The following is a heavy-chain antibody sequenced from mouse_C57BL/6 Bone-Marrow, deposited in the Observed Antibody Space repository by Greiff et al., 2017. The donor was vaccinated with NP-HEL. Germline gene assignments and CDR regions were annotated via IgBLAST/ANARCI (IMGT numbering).Heavy chain of an antibody. CDR3: ARAAYYSNYLFAY. J-gene: IGHJ3*01. CDR2: IYPGSGNT. CDR1: GYTFTDYY. V-gene: IGHV1-76*01. D-gene: IGHD2-5*01. Sequence: QVHVKQSGAELVRPGASVKPSCKASGYTFTDYYINWVKQRPGQGLEWIARIYPGSGNTYYNEKFKGKATLTAEKSSSTAYMQLSSLTSEDSAVYFCARAAYYSNYLFAYWGQGTLVTVSA.